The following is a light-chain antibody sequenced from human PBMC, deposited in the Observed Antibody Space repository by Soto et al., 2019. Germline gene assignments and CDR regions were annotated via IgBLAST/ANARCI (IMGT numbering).Light chain of an antibody. CDR2: DDS. V-gene: IGLV3-21*02. CDR1: NIGSKS. Sequence: SYELTQPPSMSVVPGQTVRITCGGNNIGSKSVHWYQQRPGLAPVLVVYDDSDRPSGIPERFSGSNSGNTATLIISRVEAGDEADYYCQVWDTSIIHWVFGGGTQLTVL. J-gene: IGLJ3*02. CDR3: QVWDTSIIHWV.